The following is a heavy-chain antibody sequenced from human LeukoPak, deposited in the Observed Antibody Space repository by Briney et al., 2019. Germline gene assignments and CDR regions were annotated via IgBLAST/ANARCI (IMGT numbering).Heavy chain of an antibody. D-gene: IGHD5-24*01. J-gene: IGHJ4*02. V-gene: IGHV4-31*03. CDR3: ARDKGDGYNYWLFDH. Sequence: SQTLSLTCTVSGGSISSGVYYWTWIRQLPGKGLEWIGYIYHSRSTYYNPSLKSRVSMSVDTSRNQFSLRLTSVTAADTAVYYCARDKGDGYNYWLFDHWGQGTLVTVSS. CDR2: IYHSRST. CDR1: GGSISSGVYY.